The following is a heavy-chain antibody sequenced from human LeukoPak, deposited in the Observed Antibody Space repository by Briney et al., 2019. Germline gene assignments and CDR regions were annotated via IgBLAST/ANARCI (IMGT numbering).Heavy chain of an antibody. V-gene: IGHV3-74*01. J-gene: IGHJ4*02. CDR3: ARVPAPGDYGDLFDY. D-gene: IGHD4/OR15-4a*01. Sequence: GGSLRLSCAASRFTLSSYWMHWVRQAPGKGLVWVSRINTDGSSTNYADSVKGRFTISRDNSKNTLYLQMGGLRAGDMAVYYCARVPAPGDYGDLFDYWGQGTLVTVSS. CDR1: RFTLSSYW. CDR2: INTDGSST.